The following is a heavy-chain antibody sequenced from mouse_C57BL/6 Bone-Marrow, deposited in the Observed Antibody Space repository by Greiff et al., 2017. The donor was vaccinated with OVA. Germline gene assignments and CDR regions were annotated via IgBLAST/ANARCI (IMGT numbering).Heavy chain of an antibody. D-gene: IGHD2-5*01. CDR1: GYTFTSYW. Sequence: VQLQQSGTVLARPGASVKMSCKTSGYTFTSYWMHWVKQRPGPGLEWIGAIYPGNSDTSYNQKFKGKAKLTAVTSASTAYMELSSLTNEDSAVYYCTEDYSNRGFAYWGQGTLVTVSA. J-gene: IGHJ3*01. CDR2: IYPGNSDT. V-gene: IGHV1-5*01. CDR3: TEDYSNRGFAY.